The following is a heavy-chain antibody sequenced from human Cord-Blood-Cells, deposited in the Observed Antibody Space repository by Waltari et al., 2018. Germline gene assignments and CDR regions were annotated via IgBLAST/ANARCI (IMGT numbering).Heavy chain of an antibody. CDR1: GGSFSGYY. CDR2: INHSGST. J-gene: IGHJ6*02. V-gene: IGHV4-34*01. D-gene: IGHD3-16*01. Sequence: QVQLQQWGAGLLKPSETLSLTCAVYGGSFSGYYWSWIRQPPGKGLEWIGEINHSGSTNYNPSLKSRVTISVDTSKNQFSLKLSSVTAGDTAVYYCARGGGRTAEGMDVWGQGTTVTVSS. CDR3: ARGGGRTAEGMDV.